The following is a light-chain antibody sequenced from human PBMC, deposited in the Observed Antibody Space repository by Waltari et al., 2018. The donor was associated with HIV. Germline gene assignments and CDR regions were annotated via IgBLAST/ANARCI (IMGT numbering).Light chain of an antibody. CDR1: SSDVGSYNL. CDR2: EVS. CDR3: CSYAGSSTLI. Sequence: QSALTQPASVSGSPGQSITISCTGTSSDVGSYNLVSWYQQNPDKAPKLMIYEVSTRPAGVSNLFSGSNPGNTASLTISGLQAEDEAAYYCCSYAGSSTLIFGGGTKLTVL. V-gene: IGLV2-23*02. J-gene: IGLJ2*01.